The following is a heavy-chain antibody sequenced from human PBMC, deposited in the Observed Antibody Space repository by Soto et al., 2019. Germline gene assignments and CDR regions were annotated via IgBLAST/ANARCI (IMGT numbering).Heavy chain of an antibody. CDR1: GGTFSSYT. J-gene: IGHJ4*02. CDR2: IIPILGIA. V-gene: IGHV1-69*02. D-gene: IGHD5-12*01. CDR3: ARVSGYRSGYFDY. Sequence: QVPLVQSGAEVKKPGSSVKVSCKASGGTFSSYTISWVRQAPGQGLEWMGRIIPILGIANYAQKFQGRVTITADKSTSTAYMELSSLRSEDTAVYYCARVSGYRSGYFDYWGQGTLVTVSS.